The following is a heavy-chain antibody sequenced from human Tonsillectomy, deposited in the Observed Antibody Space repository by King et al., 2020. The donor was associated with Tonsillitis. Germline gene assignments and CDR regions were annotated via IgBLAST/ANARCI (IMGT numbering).Heavy chain of an antibody. J-gene: IGHJ4*02. Sequence: QLQESGPGLVKPSETLSLTCTVSGYSISSGYYWGWIRQPPGKGLEWIGSIYHSGSTYYNPSLKSRVTISVDTSKNQFSLKLSSVTAADTAVYYCASFRVGPTYFDYWGQGTLVTVSS. V-gene: IGHV4-38-2*02. CDR2: IYHSGST. CDR1: GYSISSGYY. CDR3: ASFRVGPTYFDY. D-gene: IGHD1-26*01.